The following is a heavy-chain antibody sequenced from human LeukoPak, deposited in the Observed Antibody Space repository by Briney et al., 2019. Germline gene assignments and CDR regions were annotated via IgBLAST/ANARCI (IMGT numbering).Heavy chain of an antibody. D-gene: IGHD3-16*02. CDR2: INHSGST. V-gene: IGHV4-34*01. CDR1: GGSISSYY. CDR3: ARGQLDDYVWGSYRYLFDY. J-gene: IGHJ4*02. Sequence: SETLSLTCTVSGGSISSYYWSWIRQPPGKGLEWIGEINHSGSTNYNPSLKSRVTISVDTSKNQFSLKLSSVTAADTAVYYCARGQLDDYVWGSYRYLFDYWGQGTLVTVSS.